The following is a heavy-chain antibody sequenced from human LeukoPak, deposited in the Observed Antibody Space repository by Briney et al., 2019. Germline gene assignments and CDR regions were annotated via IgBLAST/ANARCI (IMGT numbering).Heavy chain of an antibody. Sequence: SETLSLTCTVSGDSLVSGHYWGWIRQPPVQGLEWVGSVYHSGSIYYNPSLKSRVIMSVDTSKNQFSLKLSSLTAADTAIYYCAREIYYDSSAYDYWGQGTLVTVSS. CDR2: VYHSGSI. J-gene: IGHJ4*02. D-gene: IGHD3-22*01. V-gene: IGHV4-38-2*02. CDR3: AREIYYDSSAYDY. CDR1: GDSLVSGHY.